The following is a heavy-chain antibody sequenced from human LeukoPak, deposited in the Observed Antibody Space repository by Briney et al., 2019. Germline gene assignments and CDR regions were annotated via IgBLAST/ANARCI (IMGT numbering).Heavy chain of an antibody. V-gene: IGHV3-7*01. J-gene: IGHJ4*02. Sequence: GGSLRLSCAASGFTFSSYWMTWVRQAPGKGLEWVANIRQDGSEKYYVDSVKGRFTISRDNAKNSLYLQMNSLRAEDTAVYYCARGMSSGYDFDYWGQGTLVTVSS. CDR3: ARGMSSGYDFDY. CDR1: GFTFSSYW. D-gene: IGHD5-12*01. CDR2: IRQDGSEK.